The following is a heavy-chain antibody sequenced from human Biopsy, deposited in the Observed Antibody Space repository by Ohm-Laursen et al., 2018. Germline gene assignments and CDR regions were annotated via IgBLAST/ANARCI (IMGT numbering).Heavy chain of an antibody. CDR1: GFTVNDHA. Sequence: SLRLSCAASGFTVNDHAMHWVRQPPGKGLEWVSGISWDSGRTGYADSVKGRFTVSRNNAKKSLYFEMNSMRPKDTALYYCTKDLIPAGTDVWGQGTTVTVSS. CDR3: TKDLIPAGTDV. CDR2: ISWDSGRT. J-gene: IGHJ6*02. V-gene: IGHV3-9*01.